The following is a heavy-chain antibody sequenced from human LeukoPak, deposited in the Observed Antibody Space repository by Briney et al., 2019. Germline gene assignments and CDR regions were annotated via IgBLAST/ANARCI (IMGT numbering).Heavy chain of an antibody. CDR3: AKSRWGYYDCGES. CDR1: GFTVSYNY. CDR2: ISGSGGST. J-gene: IGHJ5*02. D-gene: IGHD3-22*01. V-gene: IGHV3-23*01. Sequence: GGSLRLSCAASGFTVSYNYMSWVRQAPGKGLEWVSAISGSGGSTYYADSVKGRFTISRDNSKNTLYLQMNSLRAEDTAVYYCAKSRWGYYDCGESWGQGTLVTVSS.